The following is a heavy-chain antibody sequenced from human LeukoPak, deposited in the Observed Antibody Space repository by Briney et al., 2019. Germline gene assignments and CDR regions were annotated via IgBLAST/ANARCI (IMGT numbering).Heavy chain of an antibody. CDR3: AKVNRELGGAFDI. V-gene: IGHV3-9*01. D-gene: IGHD3-16*01. CDR2: ISWNSGSI. J-gene: IGHJ3*02. CDR1: GFTFDDYA. Sequence: GGSLRLSCAASGFTFDDYAMHWVRQAPGKGLEWVSGISWNSGSIGYADSVKGRFTISRDNAKNSLYLQMNSLRAEDTALYYCAKVNRELGGAFDIWGQGTMVTVSS.